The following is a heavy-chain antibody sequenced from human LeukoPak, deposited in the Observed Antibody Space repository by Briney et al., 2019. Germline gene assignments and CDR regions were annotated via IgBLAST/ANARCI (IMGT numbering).Heavy chain of an antibody. Sequence: GGSLRLSCAASGFTFRNYGMSWVRQAPGKGLAWVSGISAGGASTYYADSVKGRFTISRDNSKNTLYLQMNSLRAGDTAVYYCAKAFGELSCFDYWGQGTLVTVSS. D-gene: IGHD3-10*01. J-gene: IGHJ4*02. CDR2: ISAGGAST. CDR3: AKAFGELSCFDY. CDR1: GFTFRNYG. V-gene: IGHV3-23*01.